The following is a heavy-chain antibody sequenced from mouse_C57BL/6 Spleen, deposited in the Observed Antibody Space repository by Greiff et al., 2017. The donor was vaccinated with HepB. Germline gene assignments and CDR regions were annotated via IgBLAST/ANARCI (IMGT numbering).Heavy chain of an antibody. CDR3: ARDDDYVSSSYYFDD. Sequence: EVKLVESGGGLVKPGGSLKLSCAASGFTFSSYAMSWVRQTPEKRLEWVATISDGGSYTYYPDNVKGRFTISRDNAKNNLYLQMSHLKSEDTAMYYCARDDDYVSSSYYFDDWGQGTTLTVSS. CDR2: ISDGGSYT. D-gene: IGHD1-1*01. J-gene: IGHJ2*01. V-gene: IGHV5-4*01. CDR1: GFTFSSYA.